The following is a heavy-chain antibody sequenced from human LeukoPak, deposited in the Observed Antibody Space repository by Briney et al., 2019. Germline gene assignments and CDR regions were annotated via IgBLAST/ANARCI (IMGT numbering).Heavy chain of an antibody. CDR2: INPNSGGT. CDR3: ARGVTMVRGVSRGYYYYYMDV. CDR1: LYTFTDYY. J-gene: IGHJ6*03. V-gene: IGHV1-2*02. D-gene: IGHD3-10*01. Sequence: SVKVSCKASLYTFTDYYLNWVRQAPGQGLEWMGWINPNSGGTNYAQKFQGRVTMTTDTSTSTAYMELRSLRSDDTAVYYCARGVTMVRGVSRGYYYYYMDVWGKGTTVTVSS.